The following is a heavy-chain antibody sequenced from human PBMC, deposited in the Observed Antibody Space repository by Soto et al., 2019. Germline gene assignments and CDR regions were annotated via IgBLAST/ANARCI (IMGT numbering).Heavy chain of an antibody. V-gene: IGHV3-23*01. D-gene: IGHD3-10*01. CDR3: ANANNYGPGTGRDSLEM. CDR1: GFSFSIYA. Sequence: EVQLLESGGGLVQPGGSLRLSCAASGFSFSIYAMTWVRQAPGKGLEWVSTFSGSGGGSYYADSVKGRFTISRDNPKNTRDMKMKSVRATDTALFAGANANNYGPGTGRDSLEMWGLWKMVTVTS. J-gene: IGHJ3*02. CDR2: FSGSGGGS.